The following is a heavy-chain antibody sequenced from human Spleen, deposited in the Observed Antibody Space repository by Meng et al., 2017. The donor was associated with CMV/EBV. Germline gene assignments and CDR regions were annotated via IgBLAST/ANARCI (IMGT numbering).Heavy chain of an antibody. CDR1: GGSISSSSYY. Sequence: LTCTVSGGSISSSSYYWGWIRQPPGKGLEWIGSIYYSGSTYYNPSRKSRVTISVDTSKNQFSLKLSSVTAADTAVYYCARGRRAIFDLWGRGTLVTVSS. CDR3: ARGRRAIFDL. CDR2: IYYSGST. V-gene: IGHV4-39*07. J-gene: IGHJ2*01.